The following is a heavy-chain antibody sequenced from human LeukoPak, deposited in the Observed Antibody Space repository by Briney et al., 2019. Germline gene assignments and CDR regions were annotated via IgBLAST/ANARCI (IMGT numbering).Heavy chain of an antibody. CDR3: ARGTHVDTAMVENWFDP. J-gene: IGHJ5*02. Sequence: SGTLSLTCAVSGGSISSSNWWSWVRQPPGKGLEWIGEIYHSGSTNYNPSLKSRVTISVDTSKNQFSLKLSSVTAADTAVYYCARGTHVDTAMVENWFDPWGQGTLVTVSS. CDR1: GGSISSSNW. D-gene: IGHD5-18*01. V-gene: IGHV4-4*02. CDR2: IYHSGST.